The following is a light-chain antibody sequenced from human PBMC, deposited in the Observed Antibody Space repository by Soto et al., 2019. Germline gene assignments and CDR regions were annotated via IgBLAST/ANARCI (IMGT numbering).Light chain of an antibody. J-gene: IGKJ4*01. CDR3: QQYYATPLT. CDR2: AAS. Sequence: DIQMTQSPSSLSASVGDRVTITCRASQNIRNYLNWYQQRPGKTPNLLVYAASNLRSGVPSRFSGSGSGTDFTLTISSLQAEDVAVYYCQQYYATPLTFGGGTNVEIK. V-gene: IGKV1-39*01. CDR1: QNIRNY.